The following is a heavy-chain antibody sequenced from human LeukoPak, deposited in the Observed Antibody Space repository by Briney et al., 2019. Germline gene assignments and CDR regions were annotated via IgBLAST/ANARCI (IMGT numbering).Heavy chain of an antibody. CDR2: IWFDGSNK. CDR1: GFTFGSHV. CDR3: LRGDVRDY. V-gene: IGHV3-33*01. D-gene: IGHD2-21*01. Sequence: GGSLRLSCAASGFTFGSHVMNWVRQAPGKGPEWVAVIWFDGSNKYYADSVKGRFTISRDNAKNSLYLQMSSLRAEDTAVYYCLRGDVRDYWGQGTLVTVSS. J-gene: IGHJ4*02.